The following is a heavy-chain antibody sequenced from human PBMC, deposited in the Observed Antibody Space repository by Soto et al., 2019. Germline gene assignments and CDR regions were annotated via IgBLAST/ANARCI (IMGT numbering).Heavy chain of an antibody. V-gene: IGHV3-9*01. CDR1: GFTFDDYA. Sequence: GGSLRLSCAASGFTFDDYAMHWVRQAPGKGLEWVSGISWNSGSIGYADSVKGRFTISRDNAKNSLYLQMNSLRAEDTALYYCAKDGGVEGGSYPYYYYYGMDVWGQGTTVTVSS. CDR2: ISWNSGSI. D-gene: IGHD1-26*01. J-gene: IGHJ6*02. CDR3: AKDGGVEGGSYPYYYYYGMDV.